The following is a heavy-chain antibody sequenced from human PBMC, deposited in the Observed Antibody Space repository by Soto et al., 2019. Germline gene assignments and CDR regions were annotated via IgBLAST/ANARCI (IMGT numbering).Heavy chain of an antibody. CDR1: GYAFIKYG. CDR3: ARVGPLGVEPSAATFYFYQGMDV. CDR2: ISPYNGDT. D-gene: IGHD2-2*01. J-gene: IGHJ6*02. V-gene: IGHV1-18*01. Sequence: QVQLKQSGGEVKNSGASVKVSCQSAGYAFIKYGINWVRQAPGKGLEWLGWISPYNGDTNYAQSLQDRITITRDTATSIAYRELRNLRSNDTAVYYCARVGPLGVEPSAATFYFYQGMDVWGQGPRVIVS.